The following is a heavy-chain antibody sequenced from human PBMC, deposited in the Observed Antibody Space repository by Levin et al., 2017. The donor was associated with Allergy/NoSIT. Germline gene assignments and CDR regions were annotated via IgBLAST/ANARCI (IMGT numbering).Heavy chain of an antibody. Sequence: GGSLLLSFSSSFFPFLLSFLLFFLPSPFPFLSFVANIKQDGSEKYCVDSVKGRFTISRDNAKNSLYLQMDSLRVEDTAVYYCVRRYSSSWSGFGPWGQGTLVTVSS. V-gene: IGHV3-7*04. D-gene: IGHD6-13*01. CDR1: FFPFLLSF. CDR2: IKQDGSEK. J-gene: IGHJ5*02. CDR3: VRRYSSSWSGFGP.